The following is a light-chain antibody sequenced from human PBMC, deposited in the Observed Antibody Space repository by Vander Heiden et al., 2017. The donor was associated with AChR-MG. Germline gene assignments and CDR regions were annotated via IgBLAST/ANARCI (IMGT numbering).Light chain of an antibody. V-gene: IGKV1-39*01. CDR2: AAS. Sequence: DIQMTHSPSSLSASVGDRVTITCRASQSISTYLNWYQQKPWKVPKLLIYAASRLQSGVPSRFSGSGSGTDFTLTISRLHPEDFATYYCQQCDSTLWTFGQGTKVEIK. CDR1: QSISTY. CDR3: QQCDSTLWT. J-gene: IGKJ1*01.